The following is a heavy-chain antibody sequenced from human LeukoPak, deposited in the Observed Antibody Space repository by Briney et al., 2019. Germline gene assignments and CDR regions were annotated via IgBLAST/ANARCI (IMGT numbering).Heavy chain of an antibody. D-gene: IGHD4-17*01. J-gene: IGHJ5*02. CDR1: GYTFTSYG. CDR3: ARAGGYGDYVDWFDP. V-gene: IGHV1-18*01. CDR2: ISAYNGNT. Sequence: ASVKVSCKASGYTFTSYGISWVRQAPGQGLEWMGWISAYNGNTNYAQKFQGRVTITADKSTSTAYMELSSLRSEDTAVYYCARAGGYGDYVDWFDPWGQGTLVTVSS.